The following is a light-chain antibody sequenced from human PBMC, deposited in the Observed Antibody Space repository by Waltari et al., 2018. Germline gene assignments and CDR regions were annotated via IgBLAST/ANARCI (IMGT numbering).Light chain of an antibody. CDR1: TSDIGGYDY. CDR3: SSYSDSSTHDVV. Sequence: QSALTQPASVSGSPGQSISISCTGTTSDIGGYDYVSWYQQQPGKAPKLLIYDVTKRPSGISNRFSGSKSGDTASLTISGLQAEDEAEYYCSSYSDSSTHDVVFGGGTELTVL. CDR2: DVT. J-gene: IGLJ2*01. V-gene: IGLV2-14*01.